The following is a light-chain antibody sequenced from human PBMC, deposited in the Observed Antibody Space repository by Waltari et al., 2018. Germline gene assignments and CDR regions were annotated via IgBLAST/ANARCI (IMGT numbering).Light chain of an antibody. V-gene: IGLV3-1*01. CDR3: QVWDGINSTGV. J-gene: IGLJ3*02. Sequence: SYELTQPPSVSVSSGQTAIITCSGDKLGDKYVCWYQQKPGQSPVLIIYEDTMRPSGIRDRVSGSNSGNTATLTISGTQTLDEADYYCQVWDGINSTGVFGGGTRLTVL. CDR2: EDT. CDR1: KLGDKY.